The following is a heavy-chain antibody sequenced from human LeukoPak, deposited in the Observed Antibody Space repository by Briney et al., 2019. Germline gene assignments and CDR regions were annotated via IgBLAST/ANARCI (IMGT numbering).Heavy chain of an antibody. J-gene: IGHJ4*02. CDR3: AHGSYGRPDFDY. CDR2: IYWDDDK. D-gene: IGHD5-18*01. V-gene: IGHV2-5*02. Sequence: SGPTLVKLTQTLTLTCTFSGFSLSTSGVGVGWIRQPPGKALEWLALIYWDDDKRYSPSLKSRLTITKDTSKNQVVLTMTNMDPVDTATYYCAHGSYGRPDFDYWGQGTLVTVSS. CDR1: GFSLSTSGVG.